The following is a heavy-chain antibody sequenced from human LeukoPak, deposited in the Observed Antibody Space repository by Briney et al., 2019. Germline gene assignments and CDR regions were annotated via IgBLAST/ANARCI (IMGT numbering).Heavy chain of an antibody. CDR1: GGSISSYY. J-gene: IGHJ4*02. CDR3: ARNPPRVAYFDY. V-gene: IGHV4-59*01. Sequence: SETLSLTCTVSGGSISSYYWSWIRQPPGKGLEWIGYIYYSGSTNYNPSLKSRVTISVDTSKNQFSLKLSSVTAADTAVYYCARNPPRVAYFDYWGQGTLVTVFS. CDR2: IYYSGST.